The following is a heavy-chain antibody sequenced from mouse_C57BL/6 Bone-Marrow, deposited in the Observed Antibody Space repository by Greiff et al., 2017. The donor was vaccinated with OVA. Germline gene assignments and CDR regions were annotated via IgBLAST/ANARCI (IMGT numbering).Heavy chain of an antibody. Sequence: EVKLVESGGGLVQSGRSLRLSCATSGFTFSDFYMEWVRQAPGKGLEWIAASRNKANDYTTEYSASVKGLFIVSRDTSQSILYLQMNALRAEDTAIYYCARDAYYSNRGFAYWGQGTLVTVSA. V-gene: IGHV7-1*01. CDR1: GFTFSDFY. CDR3: ARDAYYSNRGFAY. D-gene: IGHD2-5*01. CDR2: SRNKANDYTT. J-gene: IGHJ3*01.